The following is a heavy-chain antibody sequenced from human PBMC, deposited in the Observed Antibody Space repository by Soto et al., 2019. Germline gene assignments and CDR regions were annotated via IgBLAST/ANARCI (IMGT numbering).Heavy chain of an antibody. D-gene: IGHD4-17*01. V-gene: IGHV1-69*01. J-gene: IGHJ3*02. CDR3: AREGVDVSTTTVRHGALDI. CDR2: FLPVFTTA. Sequence: QVQLVQSGAEVKKPGSSVKVSCKASDGSFNTYGISWVRQAPGQGLEWMGGFLPVFTTAKYAQKFQGRVSITADESTYTAYMELSSLRSEDTAVYFCAREGVDVSTTTVRHGALDIWGQGTVVTVSS. CDR1: DGSFNTYG.